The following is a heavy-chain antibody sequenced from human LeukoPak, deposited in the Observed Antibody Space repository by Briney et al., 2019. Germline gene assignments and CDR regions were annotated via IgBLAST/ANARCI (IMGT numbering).Heavy chain of an antibody. CDR1: GGSISSSSYY. V-gene: IGHV4-39*01. CDR2: IYYSGGT. CDR3: ARHNYYDSSASNFDN. D-gene: IGHD3-22*01. Sequence: PSETLSLTCTVSGGSISSSSYYWGWIRQPPGKGLEWIGSIYYSGGTYYKPSLKSRVTISVDTSKNQFSLKLSSVTAADTAVYYCARHNYYDSSASNFDNWGQGTLVTVSS. J-gene: IGHJ4*02.